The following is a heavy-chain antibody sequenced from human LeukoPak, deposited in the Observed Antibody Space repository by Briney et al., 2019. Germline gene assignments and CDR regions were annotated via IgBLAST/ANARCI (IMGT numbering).Heavy chain of an antibody. J-gene: IGHJ4*02. V-gene: IGHV1-18*01. CDR2: INAYNGNT. CDR1: GCTFNTYG. D-gene: IGHD1-1*01. CDR3: ARRQGTTLSFDY. Sequence: ASVKVSCKASGCTFNTYGFSWVRQAPGQGLEWMGWINAYNGNTNYAQKLQGRVTMTTETSTSTAYMVLRSLRSDDTAVYYCARRQGTTLSFDYWGQGTLVTVSS.